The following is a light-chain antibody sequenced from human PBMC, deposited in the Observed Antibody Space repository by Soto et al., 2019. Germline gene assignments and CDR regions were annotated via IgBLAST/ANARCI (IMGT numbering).Light chain of an antibody. CDR3: QAWDSSTVV. Sequence: YELTQPPSVSVSPGQTASITCSGDKLGDKYACWYQQKPGQSPVLVIYQNNKRPSGIPERFSGSNFGNTATLTISGTQAMDEADYYCQAWDSSTVVFGGGTKLTVL. V-gene: IGLV3-1*01. CDR1: KLGDKY. CDR2: QNN. J-gene: IGLJ2*01.